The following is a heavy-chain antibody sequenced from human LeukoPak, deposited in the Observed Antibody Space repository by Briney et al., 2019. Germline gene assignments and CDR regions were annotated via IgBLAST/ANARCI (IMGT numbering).Heavy chain of an antibody. Sequence: PSQTLSLTCTVSGGSISSGGYYWSWIRQPPEKGLEWIGYIYHSGSTYYNPSLKSRVTISVDTSKNQFSLKLSSVTAADTAVYYCARELEPPNLGYYYMDVWGKGTTVTVSS. D-gene: IGHD1-1*01. J-gene: IGHJ6*03. CDR1: GGSISSGGYY. V-gene: IGHV4-30-2*01. CDR3: ARELEPPNLGYYYMDV. CDR2: IYHSGST.